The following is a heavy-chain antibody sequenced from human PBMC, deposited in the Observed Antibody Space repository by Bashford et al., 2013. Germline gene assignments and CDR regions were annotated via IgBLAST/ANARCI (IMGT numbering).Heavy chain of an antibody. D-gene: IGHD6-19*01. CDR1: GFTFSSYA. Sequence: GGSLRLSCAASGFTFSSYAMSWVRQAPGKGLEWVSAISGSSSTIYYADSVKGRFTISRDNAKNSLYLQMNSLRDEDTAVYYCARGLYYSSGWYGPYFDYWGQGTLVTVSS. CDR3: ARGLYYSSGWYGPYFDY. CDR2: ISGSSSTI. J-gene: IGHJ4*02. V-gene: IGHV3-48*02.